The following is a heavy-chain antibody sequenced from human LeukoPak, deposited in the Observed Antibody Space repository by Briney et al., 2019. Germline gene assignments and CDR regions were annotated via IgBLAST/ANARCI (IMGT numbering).Heavy chain of an antibody. CDR2: IYYSGST. D-gene: IGHD6-13*01. Sequence: SETLSLTCTVSGGSISSGSYYWSWIRQPAGKGLEWIGRIYYSGSTNYNPSLKSRVTISVDTSKNQFSLKLSSVTAADTAVYYCARVEQLANNDAFDIWGQGTMVTVSS. J-gene: IGHJ3*02. CDR1: GGSISSGSYY. CDR3: ARVEQLANNDAFDI. V-gene: IGHV4-61*10.